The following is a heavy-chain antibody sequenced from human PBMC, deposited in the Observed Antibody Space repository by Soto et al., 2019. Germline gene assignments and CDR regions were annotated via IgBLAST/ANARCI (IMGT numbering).Heavy chain of an antibody. CDR1: GFTVDDYA. CDR2: SSWNSGSI. J-gene: IGHJ4*02. D-gene: IGHD3-9*01. CDR3: AKDINFEGVFDY. V-gene: IGHV3-9*01. Sequence: GGSLRLSCAASGFTVDDYAMHWVRQAPGKGLEWVSGSSWNSGSIGYADSVKGRFTISRDNAKNSLYLQMNSLRAEDTALYYCAKDINFEGVFDYWGQGTLVTVSS.